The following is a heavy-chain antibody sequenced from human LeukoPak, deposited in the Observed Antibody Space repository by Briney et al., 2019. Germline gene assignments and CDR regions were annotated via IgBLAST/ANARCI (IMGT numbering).Heavy chain of an antibody. CDR1: GFTFDDYG. CDR3: TRARYYSHTSGFDY. Sequence: ALRLSCAASGFTFDDYGMHWVRPAPGKGLELASGISWNSGSIDYADSVRGRFTISRDNAENSLYIQMNSLRPEDTALYYCTRARYYSHTSGFDYWGQGTLVTVSS. D-gene: IGHD3-22*01. J-gene: IGHJ4*02. V-gene: IGHV3-9*01. CDR2: ISWNSGSI.